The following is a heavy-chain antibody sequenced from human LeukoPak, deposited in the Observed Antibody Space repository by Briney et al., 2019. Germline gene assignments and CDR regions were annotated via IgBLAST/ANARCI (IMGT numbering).Heavy chain of an antibody. CDR1: GFIFSDYY. J-gene: IGHJ5*02. Sequence: PGGSLRLSCAASGFIFSDYYMSWIRQPPGKGLEWIGYIYYSGSTKYNPSLKSRVTISVDTSKNQFSLKLSSVTAADTAVYYCARYRGRTTVSSLDWFDPWGQGTLVTVSS. CDR3: ARYRGRTTVSSLDWFDP. V-gene: IGHV4-59*01. D-gene: IGHD4-11*01. CDR2: IYYSGST.